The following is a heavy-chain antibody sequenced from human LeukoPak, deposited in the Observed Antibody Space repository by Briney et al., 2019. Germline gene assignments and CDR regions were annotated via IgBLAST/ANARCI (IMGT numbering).Heavy chain of an antibody. Sequence: GESLKISCKGSGYSFTSYWIGWVRQMPGKGLEWMGIIYPGDSDTRYSPSFQGQVTISADKSISTAYLQWRSLKASDTAMYYCARHVKSGSYWIYFDYWGQGTLVTVSS. CDR1: GYSFTSYW. J-gene: IGHJ4*02. CDR3: ARHVKSGSYWIYFDY. CDR2: IYPGDSDT. D-gene: IGHD1-26*01. V-gene: IGHV5-51*01.